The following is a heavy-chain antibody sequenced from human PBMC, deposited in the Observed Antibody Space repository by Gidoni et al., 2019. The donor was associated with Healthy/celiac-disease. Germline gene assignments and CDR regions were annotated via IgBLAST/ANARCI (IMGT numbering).Heavy chain of an antibody. CDR1: GFPVSSYA. Sequence: EVQLLESGGGLVQPGGSLRLSCAASGFPVSSYAMSWVRQAPGKGVEWVSAISGSGGSTYYADSVKGRFTISRDNSKNTLYLQMNSMRAEDTAVYYCAKQYYYDSSGYIDYWGQGTLVTVSS. D-gene: IGHD3-22*01. V-gene: IGHV3-23*01. CDR3: AKQYYYDSSGYIDY. J-gene: IGHJ4*02. CDR2: ISGSGGST.